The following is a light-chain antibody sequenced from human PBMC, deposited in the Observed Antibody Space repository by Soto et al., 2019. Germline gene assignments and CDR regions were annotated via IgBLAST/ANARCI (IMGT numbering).Light chain of an antibody. V-gene: IGLV4-69*01. Sequence: QLVLTQSPSASSSLGASVKLTCTLCSGHSNYAIAWHQQQSEKGLRYLMKLNSDGSHSKGDGIPDRFSGSSSGAERYLTISGLQSEDEADYYCQTWGSGIVVFGGGTKLTVL. CDR2: LNSDGSH. CDR3: QTWGSGIVV. CDR1: SGHSNYA. J-gene: IGLJ2*01.